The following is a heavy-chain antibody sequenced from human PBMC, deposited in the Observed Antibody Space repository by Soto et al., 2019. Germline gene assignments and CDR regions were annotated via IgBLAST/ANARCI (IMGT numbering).Heavy chain of an antibody. D-gene: IGHD4-4*01. J-gene: IGHJ6*03. V-gene: IGHV3-23*01. CDR2: ISASGGST. Sequence: PGGSLRLSCAASGFTFSNYAMTWVRQAPGKGLEWVSVISASGGSTYYADSVKGRFTISRDDSKNTLYLRMNSLRPEDTAVYYCAKDLRTTITYYYMDVWGKGTTVTVSS. CDR3: AKDLRTTITYYYMDV. CDR1: GFTFSNYA.